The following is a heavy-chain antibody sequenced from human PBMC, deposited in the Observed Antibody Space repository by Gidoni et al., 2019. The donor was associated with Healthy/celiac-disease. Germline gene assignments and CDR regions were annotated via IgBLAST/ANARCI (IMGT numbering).Heavy chain of an antibody. V-gene: IGHV4-39*01. CDR2: IYYSGST. CDR1: GGSISSSSYY. J-gene: IGHJ5*02. CDR3: ARSITPYKNWFDP. D-gene: IGHD2-15*01. Sequence: QLQLQESGPGLVKPSETLSLTCTVSGGSISSSSYYWGWIRQPPGKGLEWIGSIYYSGSTYYNPSLKSRVTISVDTSKNQFSLKLSSVTAADTAVYYCARSITPYKNWFDPWGQGTLVTVSS.